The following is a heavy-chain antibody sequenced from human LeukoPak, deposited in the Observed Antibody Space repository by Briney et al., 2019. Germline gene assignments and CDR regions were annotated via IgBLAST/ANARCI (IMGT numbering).Heavy chain of an antibody. V-gene: IGHV4-31*03. J-gene: IGHJ3*02. Sequence: SQTLSLTCTVSGGSISSGGYYWSWIRQHPGKGLEWIGYIYYSGSTYYNPSLKSRVTISVDTSKNQFSLKLSSVTAADTAVYYCARDQTRYSSSPTAHDAFDIWGRGTMVTVSS. D-gene: IGHD6-6*01. CDR1: GGSISSGGYY. CDR2: IYYSGST. CDR3: ARDQTRYSSSPTAHDAFDI.